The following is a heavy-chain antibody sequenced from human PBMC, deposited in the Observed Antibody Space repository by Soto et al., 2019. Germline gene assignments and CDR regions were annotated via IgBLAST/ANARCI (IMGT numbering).Heavy chain of an antibody. CDR1: GYTFTGYY. Sequence: ASVKVSCKASGYTFTGYYMHWVRQAPGQGLEWMGWINPNSGGTNYAQKFQGWVTMTRDTSISTAYMELSRLRSDDTAVYYCARDRPNYYFWSGHYYYYGMDIWGQGTTVTVSS. CDR2: INPNSGGT. D-gene: IGHD3-3*01. CDR3: ARDRPNYYFWSGHYYYYGMDI. V-gene: IGHV1-2*04. J-gene: IGHJ6*02.